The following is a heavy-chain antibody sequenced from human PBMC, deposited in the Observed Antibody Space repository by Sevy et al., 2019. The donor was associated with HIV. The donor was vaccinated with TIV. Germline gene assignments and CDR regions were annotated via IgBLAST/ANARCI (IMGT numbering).Heavy chain of an antibody. Sequence: SETLSLTCSVSGGSISRYFWTWVRQSPGKGLEWIGNIYFTGNTDYSPSLKSRVTLSLDTSKSQFSLTLKSVTAADTAIYFCARDSTTRPRVLDYWGQGTLVTV. J-gene: IGHJ4*02. V-gene: IGHV4-59*01. CDR1: GGSISRYF. CDR2: IYFTGNT. CDR3: ARDSTTRPRVLDY. D-gene: IGHD1-1*01.